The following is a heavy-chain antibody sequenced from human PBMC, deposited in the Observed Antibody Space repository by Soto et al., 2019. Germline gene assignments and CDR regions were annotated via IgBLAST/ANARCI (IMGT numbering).Heavy chain of an antibody. Sequence: SETLSLTCTVSGGSISSGDYYWSWIRQPPGKGLEWIGYIYYSGSTYYNPSLKSRVTISVDTSKNQFSLKLSSVTAADTAVYYCASHYGGNSGPSFDYWGQGTLVTVSS. V-gene: IGHV4-30-4*01. CDR2: IYYSGST. J-gene: IGHJ4*02. CDR1: GGSISSGDYY. D-gene: IGHD4-17*01. CDR3: ASHYGGNSGPSFDY.